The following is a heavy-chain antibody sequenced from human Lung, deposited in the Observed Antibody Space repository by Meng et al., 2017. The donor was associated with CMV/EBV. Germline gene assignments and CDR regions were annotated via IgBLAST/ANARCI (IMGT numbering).Heavy chain of an antibody. CDR1: GFSFDDHA. J-gene: IGHJ4*02. CDR3: VRDRNYGVYLGSDY. CDR2: ISWNSGNI. D-gene: IGHD4-17*01. Sequence: SXKISXAASGFSFDDHAMHWVRQAPGKGLEWVSGISWNSGNIGYADSVKGRFTISRDNAKNSLYLQMDNLRTEDTALYYCVRDRNYGVYLGSDYWGQGXLVTVSS. V-gene: IGHV3-9*01.